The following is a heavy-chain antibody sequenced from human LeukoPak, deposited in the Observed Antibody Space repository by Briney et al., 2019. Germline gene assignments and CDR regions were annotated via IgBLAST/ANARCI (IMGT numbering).Heavy chain of an antibody. CDR3: ARGPPDYYYGMDV. V-gene: IGHV4-59*01. CDR2: IYFTGST. Sequence: PSETLSLTCTVSGGFISSYYWSWIRQPPGKGLEWIGYIYFTGSTSYNPSLKSRVTVSVDTSKNQFSLKLNSVTAADTAVYYCARGPPDYYYGMDVWGQGTTVTVSS. J-gene: IGHJ6*02. CDR1: GGFISSYY.